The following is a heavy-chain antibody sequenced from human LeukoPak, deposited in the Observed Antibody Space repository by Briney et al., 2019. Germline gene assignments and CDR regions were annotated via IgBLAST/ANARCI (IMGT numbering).Heavy chain of an antibody. D-gene: IGHD3-22*01. Sequence: GGSLRLSCAASGFTVSSNYMSWVRQAPGKGLEWVSVIYSGGSTYYADSVKGRFTISRDNSKNTLYLQMNSLRAEDTAVYYCASHNLDNYYDSSGYYLDYWGQGTLVTVSS. J-gene: IGHJ4*02. CDR1: GFTVSSNY. CDR2: IYSGGST. CDR3: ASHNLDNYYDSSGYYLDY. V-gene: IGHV3-53*01.